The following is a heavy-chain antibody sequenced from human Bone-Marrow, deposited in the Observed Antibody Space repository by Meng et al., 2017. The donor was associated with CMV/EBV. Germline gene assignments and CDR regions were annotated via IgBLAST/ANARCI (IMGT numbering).Heavy chain of an antibody. V-gene: IGHV1-69*10. CDR3: ARRRGEEWSHYYYYYGMDV. CDR1: GGTFSSYA. D-gene: IGHD3-3*01. Sequence: SVKVSCKASGGTFSSYAISWVRQAPGQGLEWMGGIIPILGIANYAQKFQGRVTITADKSTSTAYVELSSLRSEDTAVYYCARRRGEEWSHYYYYYGMDVWGQGTTVTVSS. CDR2: IIPILGIA. J-gene: IGHJ6*02.